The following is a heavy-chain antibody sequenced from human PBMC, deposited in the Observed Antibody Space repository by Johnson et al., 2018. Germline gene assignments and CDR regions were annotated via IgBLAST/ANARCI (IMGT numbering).Heavy chain of an antibody. V-gene: IGHV4-39*07. J-gene: IGHJ6*02. CDR3: ARGNGEYLDIRYYGMDV. CDR1: GGSISSSSYY. Sequence: QVQLQESGPGLVKPSETLSLTCTVSGGSISSSSYYWGWIRQPPGKGLEWIGNIYYSGSTNYNPSLKSRVTISVDTSKNQFSLKLSSVTAADPAVYYCARGNGEYLDIRYYGMDVWGQGTTVTVSS. D-gene: IGHD4-17*01. CDR2: IYYSGST.